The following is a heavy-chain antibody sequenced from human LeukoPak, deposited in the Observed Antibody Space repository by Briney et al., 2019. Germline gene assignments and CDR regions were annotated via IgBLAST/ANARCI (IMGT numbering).Heavy chain of an antibody. CDR2: INHSGRT. CDR3: ARDPTTVVTLPYYFDF. Sequence: PGGSLRLSCAASGFTVSSNYMSWVRQAPGKGLEWIGEINHSGRTNYNPSLKSRVTISVDTSKSQFFLKLTSVTAADTAVYYCARDPTTVVTLPYYFDFWGQGTLVTVSA. J-gene: IGHJ4*02. V-gene: IGHV4-34*01. CDR1: GFTVSSNY. D-gene: IGHD4-23*01.